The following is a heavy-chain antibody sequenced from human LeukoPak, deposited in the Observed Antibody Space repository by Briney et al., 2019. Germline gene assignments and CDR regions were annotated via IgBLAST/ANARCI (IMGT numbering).Heavy chain of an antibody. CDR2: ISDNGKTI. CDR1: GGSFSGYY. Sequence: LSLTCAVHGGSFSGYYWSWIRQPPGKGLEWLSYISDNGKTIFYADSVKGRFTISRDNAGKSLFLQMNSLRVEDTAVYFCAGFPGYSYGDLSYYGLRVWGQGTTVTVSS. D-gene: IGHD5-12*01. J-gene: IGHJ6*02. CDR3: AGFPGYSYGDLSYYGLRV. V-gene: IGHV3-11*01.